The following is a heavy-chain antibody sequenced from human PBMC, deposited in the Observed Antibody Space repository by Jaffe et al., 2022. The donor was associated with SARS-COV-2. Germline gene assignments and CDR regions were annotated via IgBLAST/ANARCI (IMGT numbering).Heavy chain of an antibody. V-gene: IGHV4-61*02. Sequence: QVQLQESGPGLVKPSQTLSLTCTVSGGSISSGSYYWSWIRQPAGKGLEWIGRIYTSGSTNYNPSLKSRVTISVDTSKNQFSLKLSSVTAADTAVYYCARDLYSSSWSYNWFDPWGQGTLVTVSS. CDR2: IYTSGST. CDR1: GGSISSGSYY. D-gene: IGHD6-13*01. CDR3: ARDLYSSSWSYNWFDP. J-gene: IGHJ5*02.